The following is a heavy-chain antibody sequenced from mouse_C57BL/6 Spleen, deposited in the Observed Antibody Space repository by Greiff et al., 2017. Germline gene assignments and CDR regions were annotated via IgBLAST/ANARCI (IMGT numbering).Heavy chain of an antibody. CDR1: GFTFSDYG. D-gene: IGHD2-5*01. V-gene: IGHV5-17*01. J-gene: IGHJ3*01. CDR2: ISSGSSTI. Sequence: EVQLKESGGGLVKPGGSLKLSCAASGFTFSDYGMHWVRQAPEKGLEWVAYISSGSSTIYYADTVKGRFTISRDNAKNTLFLQMTSLRSEDTAMYYCARRTYYSNYGDFDWFAYWGQGTLVTVSA. CDR3: ARRTYYSNYGDFDWFAY.